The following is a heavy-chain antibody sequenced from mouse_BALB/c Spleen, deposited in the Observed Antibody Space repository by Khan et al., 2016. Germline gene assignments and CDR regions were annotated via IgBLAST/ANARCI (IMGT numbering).Heavy chain of an antibody. CDR1: GFNIKDTY. D-gene: IGHD1-1*01. CDR2: IDPANGNT. V-gene: IGHV14-3*02. Sequence: VRLQQSGAELVKPGASVKLSCTASGFNIKDTYMHWVKQRPEQGLEWIGRIDPANGNTKYDPKFQGKATITADTSSNTAYLQLSSLTSEDTAVYYCASYYGSYYAMDYWGQGTSVTVSS. J-gene: IGHJ4*01. CDR3: ASYYGSYYAMDY.